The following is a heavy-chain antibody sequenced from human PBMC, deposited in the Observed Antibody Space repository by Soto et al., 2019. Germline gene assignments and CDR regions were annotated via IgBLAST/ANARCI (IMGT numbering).Heavy chain of an antibody. V-gene: IGHV3-23*01. Sequence: EVQLLDSGGGLVQPGGYLRLSCAASGFTFSSYAMSWVRQAPGKGLEWVSSISGSGGGTYYADSVKGRFTISRDNSKNTLSLQMNSLRAEDTAVYYCAKSRGSGSYFNPSDAFDFWGQGTMVTVSS. CDR3: AKSRGSGSYFNPSDAFDF. D-gene: IGHD3-10*01. J-gene: IGHJ3*01. CDR1: GFTFSSYA. CDR2: ISGSGGGT.